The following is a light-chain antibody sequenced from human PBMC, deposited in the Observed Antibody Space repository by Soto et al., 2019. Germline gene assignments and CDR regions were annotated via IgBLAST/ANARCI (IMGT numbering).Light chain of an antibody. CDR1: QSISSW. Sequence: DIQMTQSPSTLSASVGDRVTITCRASQSISSWLAWYQQKPGKAPKLLIYDASGLESGVQSRFSGSGSGTEFTLTIRSLQPDDFATYYCKQYNSYPWTFGQGTKVDIK. V-gene: IGKV1-5*01. J-gene: IGKJ1*01. CDR3: KQYNSYPWT. CDR2: DAS.